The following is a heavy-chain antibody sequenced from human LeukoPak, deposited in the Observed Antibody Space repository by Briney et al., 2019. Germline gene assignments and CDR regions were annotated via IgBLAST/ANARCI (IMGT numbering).Heavy chain of an antibody. CDR3: ARDYVFAFDY. CDR1: GFSFSSYG. CDR2: ISHSGSAE. V-gene: IGHV3-48*01. Sequence: PGGSLRLSCAASGFSFSSYGMNWVRQAPGKGLEWISYISHSGSAEHYTDSVKGRFTISRDNAKNALYPQMNSLRAEDTAVYFCARDYVFAFDYWSQGTLVTVSS. J-gene: IGHJ4*02. D-gene: IGHD3-10*02.